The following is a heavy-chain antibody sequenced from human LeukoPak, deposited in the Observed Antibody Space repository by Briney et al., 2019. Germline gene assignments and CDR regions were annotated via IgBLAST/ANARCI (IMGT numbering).Heavy chain of an antibody. CDR3: ARGRSNYYYGSGSYLWY. J-gene: IGHJ4*02. D-gene: IGHD3-10*01. CDR1: GYTFTSYA. V-gene: IGHV1-3*01. CDR2: INAGNGNT. Sequence: GASVKVSCTASGYTFTSYAMHWVRQAPGQRLEWMGWINAGNGNTKYSQKFQGRVTITRDTSASTAYMELSSLRSEDTAVYYCARGRSNYYYGSGSYLWYWGQGTLVTVSS.